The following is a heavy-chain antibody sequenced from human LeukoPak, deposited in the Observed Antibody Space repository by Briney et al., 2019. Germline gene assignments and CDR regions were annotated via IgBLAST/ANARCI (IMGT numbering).Heavy chain of an antibody. CDR3: AREPRYSSGWYDY. CDR1: GGSISSYY. CDR2: IYYSGST. J-gene: IGHJ4*02. Sequence: SETLSLTCTVSGGSISSYYWSWIRQPPGKGLEWIGYIYYSGSTNYNPSLKSRVTISVDTSKNQFSLKLSSVTAADTAVYYCAREPRYSSGWYDYWGQGTLVTVSS. V-gene: IGHV4-59*01. D-gene: IGHD6-19*01.